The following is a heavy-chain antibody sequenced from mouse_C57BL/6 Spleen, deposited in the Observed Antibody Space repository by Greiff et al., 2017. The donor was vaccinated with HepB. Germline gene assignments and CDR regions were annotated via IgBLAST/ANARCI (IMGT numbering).Heavy chain of an antibody. CDR2: IWSGGST. V-gene: IGHV2-2*01. CDR1: GFSLTSYG. CDR3: ARNRAVGDYYAMDY. Sequence: VQLVESGPGLVQPSQSLSITCTVSGFSLTSYGVHWVRQSPGKGLEWLGVIWSGGSTDYNAAFISRLSISKDNSKSQVFFKMNSLQADDTAIYYCARNRAVGDYYAMDYWGQGTSVTVSS. J-gene: IGHJ4*01. D-gene: IGHD1-1*01.